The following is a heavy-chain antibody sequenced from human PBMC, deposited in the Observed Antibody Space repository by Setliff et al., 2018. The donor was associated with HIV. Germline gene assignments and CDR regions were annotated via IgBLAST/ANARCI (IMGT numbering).Heavy chain of an antibody. Sequence: ASVTVSCKAFGFTFSTSAVQWVRQSRGEPLEWIGWVAVGSGASNYAQKFQERVTISTDISTSTAYMELSSLRSEDTALYYCAAGGGSRFSPNAFDIWGRGTVVTVSS. V-gene: IGHV1-58*01. D-gene: IGHD1-26*01. CDR3: AAGGGSRFSPNAFDI. CDR1: GFTFSTSA. J-gene: IGHJ3*02. CDR2: VAVGSGAS.